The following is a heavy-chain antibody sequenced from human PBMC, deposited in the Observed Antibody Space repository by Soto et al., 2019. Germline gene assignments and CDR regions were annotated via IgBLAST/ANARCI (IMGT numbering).Heavy chain of an antibody. CDR1: SFTITSSNW. V-gene: IGHV4-4*02. J-gene: IGHJ5*01. D-gene: IGHD3-3*01. CDR2: ISHSGTV. CDR3: ARSSGFLAISLLDS. Sequence: SATLYLTCDVSSFTITSSNWWTWVRQPPGKGLAWLGKISHSGTVNYNATLRSRVTISVDKPKNQLSLKLMSVTAADTAVYYCARSSGFLAISLLDSWGQGALVTVPQ.